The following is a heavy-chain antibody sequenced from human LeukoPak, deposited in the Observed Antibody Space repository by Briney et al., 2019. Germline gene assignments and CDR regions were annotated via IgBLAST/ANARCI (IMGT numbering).Heavy chain of an antibody. V-gene: IGHV3-64*01. CDR1: GFTFSSFG. CDR2: ISSNGGRT. CDR3: TRDAPEIRFAFDI. J-gene: IGHJ3*02. Sequence: GGSLRLPCAASGFTFSSFGMHWVRQAPGKGLEYVAAISSNGGRTYRANYVKDRFTISRDNSKNTLFLQMGSLRTDDMAVYYCTRDAPEIRFAFDIWGQGTMVTVS.